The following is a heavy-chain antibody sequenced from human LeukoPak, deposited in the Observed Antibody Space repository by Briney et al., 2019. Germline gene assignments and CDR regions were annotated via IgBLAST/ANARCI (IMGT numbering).Heavy chain of an antibody. CDR1: GFTVSSNY. D-gene: IGHD6-19*01. CDR3: QSQQWLVSYYYGMDV. CDR2: IYSGGST. J-gene: IGHJ6*02. V-gene: IGHV3-53*01. Sequence: GGSLGLSCAASGFTVSSNYMSWVRQAPGKGLEWVSVIYSGGSTYYADSVKGRFTISRDNSKNTLYLQMNSLRAEDTAVYYCQSQQWLVSYYYGMDVWGQGTTVTVSS.